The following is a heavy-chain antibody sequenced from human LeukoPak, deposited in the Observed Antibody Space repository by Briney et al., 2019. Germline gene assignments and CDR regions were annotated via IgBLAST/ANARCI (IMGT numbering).Heavy chain of an antibody. V-gene: IGHV1-18*01. Sequence: PGASVKVSCKASGYTFTSYGISWVRQAPGQGLEWMGWISAYNGNTNYAQKLQGRVTMTTDTSTSTAYMELRSLRSDDTAVYYCARGYGTYYYGSGISYYYFDYWGQGTLVTVSS. J-gene: IGHJ4*02. CDR1: GYTFTSYG. CDR2: ISAYNGNT. CDR3: ARGYGTYYYGSGISYYYFDY. D-gene: IGHD3-10*01.